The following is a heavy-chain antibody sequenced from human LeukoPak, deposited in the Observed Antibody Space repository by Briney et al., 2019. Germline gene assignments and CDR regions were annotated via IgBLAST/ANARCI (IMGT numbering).Heavy chain of an antibody. CDR1: GFTFSTYV. CDR3: AREGFYGSGSSPTFYFDY. D-gene: IGHD3-10*01. J-gene: IGHJ4*02. CDR2: MSFDGKNT. V-gene: IGHV3-30*04. Sequence: GGSLRLSCAASGFTFSTYVIHWVRQAPGKGLDWVAVMSFDGKNTYYADSVKGRFTVSRDNSKNTLYLQMNSLRPEDTAVYYCAREGFYGSGSSPTFYFDYWGQGTLVTVSS.